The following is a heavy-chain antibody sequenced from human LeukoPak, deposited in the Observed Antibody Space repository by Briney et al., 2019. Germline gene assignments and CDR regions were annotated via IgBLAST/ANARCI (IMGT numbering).Heavy chain of an antibody. CDR1: GFTFNIYT. Sequence: GGSLRLSCAASGFTFNIYTMNWVRQAPGKGLEWVSIINYNGGSTYYADSVKGRFTISRDNSKSMVYLQMNSLRAEDTAIYYCAKDGHCPDSICPINIAVAGYVDSWGQGTLVTVSS. CDR3: AKDGHCPDSICPINIAVAGYVDS. J-gene: IGHJ4*02. V-gene: IGHV3-23*01. D-gene: IGHD6-19*01. CDR2: INYNGGST.